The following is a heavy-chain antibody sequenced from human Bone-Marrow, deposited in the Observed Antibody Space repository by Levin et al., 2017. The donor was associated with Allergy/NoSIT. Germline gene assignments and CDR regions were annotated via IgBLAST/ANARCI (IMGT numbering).Heavy chain of an antibody. CDR1: GFTFSKYW. Sequence: GGSLRLSCAASGFTFSKYWMSWVRQAPGKGLEWLANIKQDGSEKHYADSVKGRFTISRDNAKNSLYLQMSSLRGDDTAVYHCVRGYCSGDGCSGKPGDCWGQGTLVNISA. CDR2: IKQDGSEK. CDR3: VRGYCSGDGCSGKPGDC. J-gene: IGHJ4*02. V-gene: IGHV3-7*01. D-gene: IGHD2-15*01.